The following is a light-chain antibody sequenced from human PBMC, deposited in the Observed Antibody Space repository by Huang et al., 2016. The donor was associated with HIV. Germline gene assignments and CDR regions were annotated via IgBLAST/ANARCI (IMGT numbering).Light chain of an antibody. Sequence: DIQITQSPSSLSASVGDRVTITCRASQNINKYLNWYQQQPGKAPKLLISGASTLQSGVPSSFSGRGSGTDFTLTISSLQPEDSAVYFCQQSVKTRRTFGQGTKLEI. V-gene: IGKV1-39*01. CDR1: QNINKY. J-gene: IGKJ2*01. CDR2: GAS. CDR3: QQSVKTRRT.